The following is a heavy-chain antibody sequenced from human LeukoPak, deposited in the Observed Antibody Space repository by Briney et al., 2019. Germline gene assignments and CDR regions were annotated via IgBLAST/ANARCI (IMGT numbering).Heavy chain of an antibody. V-gene: IGHV3-53*01. CDR1: GFTVSSNY. J-gene: IGHJ4*02. CDR3: ARDGGLRLPLDY. D-gene: IGHD5-12*01. CDR2: IYSGGST. Sequence: GGSLRLSCAASGFTVSSNYMNWVRQAPGKRLEWVSIIYSGGSTYYADSVRGRFTISRDNSKNTLYLQMNSLRAKDTAVYYCARDGGLRLPLDYWGQGTLVTVSS.